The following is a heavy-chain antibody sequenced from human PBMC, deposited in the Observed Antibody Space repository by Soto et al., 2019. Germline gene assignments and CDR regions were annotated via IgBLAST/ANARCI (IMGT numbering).Heavy chain of an antibody. Sequence: KLPETLSLTCAVSGYSISSGYYWGWIRQPPGKGLEWIGSIYHSGSTYYNPSLKSRVTISVDTSKNQFSLKLSSVTAADTAVYYCARGDGTSYFDYWGQGTLVTVSS. D-gene: IGHD1-26*01. CDR2: IYHSGST. V-gene: IGHV4-38-2*01. CDR1: GYSISSGYY. CDR3: ARGDGTSYFDY. J-gene: IGHJ4*02.